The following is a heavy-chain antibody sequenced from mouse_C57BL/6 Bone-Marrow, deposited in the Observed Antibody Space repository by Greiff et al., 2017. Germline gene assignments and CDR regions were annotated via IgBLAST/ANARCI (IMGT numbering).Heavy chain of an antibody. D-gene: IGHD1-1*01. Sequence: EVHLVESGPGLVKPSQSLSLTCSVTGYSITSGYYWNWIRQFPGNKLEWMGYISYDGSNNYNPSLKNRISITRDTSKNQFFLKLNSVTTEDTATYYCAREGYGSFFDYWGQGTTLTVSS. CDR2: ISYDGSN. CDR1: GYSITSGYY. V-gene: IGHV3-6*01. CDR3: AREGYGSFFDY. J-gene: IGHJ2*01.